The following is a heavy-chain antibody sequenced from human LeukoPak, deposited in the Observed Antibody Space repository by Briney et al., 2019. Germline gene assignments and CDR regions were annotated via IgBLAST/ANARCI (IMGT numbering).Heavy chain of an antibody. CDR3: AISQGSYYDTSGYLGGDY. CDR2: ISAYSGNT. D-gene: IGHD3-22*01. J-gene: IGHJ4*02. Sequence: EASVKVSRKASGYTFTNYGIFWVRQAPGQGLEWMGWISAYSGNTNYAQKLQGRVTMTTETSTSTAYMELESLRSDDTAVYYCAISQGSYYDTSGYLGGDYWGQGTLVTVSS. CDR1: GYTFTNYG. V-gene: IGHV1-18*01.